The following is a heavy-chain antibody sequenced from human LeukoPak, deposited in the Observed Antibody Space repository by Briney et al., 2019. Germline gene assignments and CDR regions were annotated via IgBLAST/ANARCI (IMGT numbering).Heavy chain of an antibody. CDR1: GFTFSSYS. J-gene: IGHJ6*02. D-gene: IGHD2-21*01. Sequence: LRLSCAASGFTFSSYSMNWVRQAPGKGLEWIGYIYYSGSTYYNPSLKSRVTISVDTSKNQFSLKLSSVTAADTAVYYCARLFIYYYGMDVWGQGTTVTVSS. CDR3: ARLFIYYYGMDV. CDR2: IYYSGST. V-gene: IGHV4-30-4*08.